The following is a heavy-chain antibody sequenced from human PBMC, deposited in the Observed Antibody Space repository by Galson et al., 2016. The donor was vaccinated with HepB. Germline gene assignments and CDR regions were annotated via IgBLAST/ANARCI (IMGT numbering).Heavy chain of an antibody. V-gene: IGHV3-30-3*01. CDR1: GFTFSSYP. D-gene: IGHD3-22*01. CDR2: ISYDGSNE. J-gene: IGHJ4*02. Sequence: SLRLSCAASGFTFSSYPMHWVRQAPGKGLEWVALISYDGSNEYYADSVKGRFTISRDNSRNTLSLQMNSLRAEDTAMYYCARGGDHDSSGRSDYWGQGTLVTVSS. CDR3: ARGGDHDSSGRSDY.